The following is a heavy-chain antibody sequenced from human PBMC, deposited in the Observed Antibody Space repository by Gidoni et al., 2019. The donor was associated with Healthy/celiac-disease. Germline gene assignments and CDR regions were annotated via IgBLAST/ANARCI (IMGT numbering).Heavy chain of an antibody. CDR3: ARDMVENSGWYYFDY. D-gene: IGHD6-19*01. CDR2: ISSSSSYI. V-gene: IGHV3-21*01. J-gene: IGHJ4*02. Sequence: EVQLVESGGGLVKPGGSLRLSCAASGFTFSSYSMNWVRQAPGKGLEWVSSISSSSSYIYYADSVKGRFTISRDNAKNSLYLQMNSLRAEDTAVYYCARDMVENSGWYYFDYWGQGTLVTVSS. CDR1: GFTFSSYS.